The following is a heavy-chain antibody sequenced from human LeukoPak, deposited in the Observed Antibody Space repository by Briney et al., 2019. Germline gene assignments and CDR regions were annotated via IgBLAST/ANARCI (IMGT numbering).Heavy chain of an antibody. CDR2: IYYSGST. D-gene: IGHD3-3*01. CDR3: AREPSPKTTIFGGRDWPWYFDL. CDR1: GGSISSYY. J-gene: IGHJ2*01. V-gene: IGHV4-59*12. Sequence: PSETLSLTCTVSGGSISSYYWSWIRQPPGKGLEWIGYIYYSGSTYYNPSLKSRVTISVDTSKNQFSLKLSSVTAADTAVYYCAREPSPKTTIFGGRDWPWYFDLWGRGTLVTVSS.